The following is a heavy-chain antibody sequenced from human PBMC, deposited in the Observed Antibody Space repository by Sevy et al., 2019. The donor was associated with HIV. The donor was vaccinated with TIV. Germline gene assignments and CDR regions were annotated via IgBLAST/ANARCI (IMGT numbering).Heavy chain of an antibody. CDR3: ARGEGYSSTLADY. D-gene: IGHD6-13*01. J-gene: IGHJ4*02. CDR1: GFTFSSYS. V-gene: IGHV3-21*01. CDR2: ISSSSSYI. Sequence: GGSLRLSCAASGFTFSSYSMNWVRQAPGKGLEWVSSISSSSSYIYYADSVKGRFTISRDNAKNSLYLQMNSLRAEDTAVYYCARGEGYSSTLADYWGQGTLVTVSS.